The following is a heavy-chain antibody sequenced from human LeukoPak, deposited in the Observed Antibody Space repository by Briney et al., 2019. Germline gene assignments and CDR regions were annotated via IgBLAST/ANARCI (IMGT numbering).Heavy chain of an antibody. CDR2: ISSSSYI. CDR3: AREDGTGYSSGWADHTGYYFDY. J-gene: IGHJ4*02. V-gene: IGHV3-21*01. Sequence: GGSLRLTCAASGFTFSSYSMNWVRQAPGKGLEWVSSISSSSYIYYADSVKGRFTISRDNAKNSLYLQMNSLRAEDTAVYYCAREDGTGYSSGWADHTGYYFDYWGQGTLVTVSS. D-gene: IGHD6-19*01. CDR1: GFTFSSYS.